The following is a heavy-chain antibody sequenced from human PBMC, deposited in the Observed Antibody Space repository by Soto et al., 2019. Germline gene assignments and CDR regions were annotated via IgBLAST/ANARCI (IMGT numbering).Heavy chain of an antibody. CDR2: IYYSGTT. V-gene: IGHV4-59*13. CDR3: ARDRVGATVFDY. J-gene: IGHJ4*01. Sequence: SETLSLTCTVSGGSISSYYWSWIRQPPGKGLEWIGYIYYSGTTNYNPSLKSRVTISVDTSKNQFSLKLSSVTAADTAVYYCARDRVGATVFDYWGHGTLVTVSS. D-gene: IGHD1-26*01. CDR1: GGSISSYY.